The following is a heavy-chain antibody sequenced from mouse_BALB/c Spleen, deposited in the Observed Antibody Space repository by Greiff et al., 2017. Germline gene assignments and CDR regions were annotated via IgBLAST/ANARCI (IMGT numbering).Heavy chain of an antibody. V-gene: IGHV2-6-2*01. J-gene: IGHJ4*01. D-gene: IGHD1-1*01. CDR3: ARHYCGSSYAMDY. CDR2: IWSDGST. Sequence: VKLVESGPDLVAPSQSLSITCTVSGFSLTSYGVHWVRQPPGKGLEWLVVIWSDGSTTYNSALKSRLSISKDNSKSQVFLKMNSLQTDDTAMYYCARHYCGSSYAMDYWGQGTSVTVSS. CDR1: GFSLTSYG.